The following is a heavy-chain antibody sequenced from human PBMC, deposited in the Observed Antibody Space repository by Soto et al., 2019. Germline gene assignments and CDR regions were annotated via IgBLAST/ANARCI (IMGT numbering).Heavy chain of an antibody. Sequence: QLQLQESGPGLVKPSETLSLTCTVSGGSISSSSYYWGWIRQPPGKGLEWIGSIYYSGSTYYNPSLKSRVTISVDTSKNQFSLKLSSVTAADTAVYYCARSITMVRGVIIGWVGADKTFDYWGQGTLVTVSS. D-gene: IGHD3-10*01. J-gene: IGHJ4*02. CDR1: GGSISSSSYY. CDR3: ARSITMVRGVIIGWVGADKTFDY. CDR2: IYYSGST. V-gene: IGHV4-39*01.